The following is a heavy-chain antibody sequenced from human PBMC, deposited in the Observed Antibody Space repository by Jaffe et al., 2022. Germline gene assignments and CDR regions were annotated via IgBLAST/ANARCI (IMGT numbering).Heavy chain of an antibody. Sequence: QVQLVESGGGLVKPGGSLRLSCAASGFTFSDYYMSWIRQAPGKGLEWVSYISSSGSTISTIYYADSVKGRFTISRDNAKNSLYLQMNSLRAEDTAVYYCARAGRYCSGGSCYSDYWGQGTLVTVSS. J-gene: IGHJ4*02. V-gene: IGHV3-11*01. CDR2: ISSSGSTISTI. CDR1: GFTFSDYY. D-gene: IGHD2-15*01. CDR3: ARAGRYCSGGSCYSDY.